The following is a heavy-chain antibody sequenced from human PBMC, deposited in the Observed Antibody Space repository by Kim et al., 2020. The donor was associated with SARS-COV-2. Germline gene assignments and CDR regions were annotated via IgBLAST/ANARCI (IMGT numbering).Heavy chain of an antibody. Sequence: STYYNPSLKSRVTISVDTSKNQFSLKLSFVTAADTAVYYCATQSIASFDYWGQGTLVTVSS. CDR3: ATQSIASFDY. J-gene: IGHJ4*02. D-gene: IGHD6-6*01. V-gene: IGHV4-39*01. CDR2: ST.